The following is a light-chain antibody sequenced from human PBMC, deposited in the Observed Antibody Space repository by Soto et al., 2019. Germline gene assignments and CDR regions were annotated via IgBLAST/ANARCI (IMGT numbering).Light chain of an antibody. CDR2: EVS. V-gene: IGKV2-29*03. CDR1: QSLLHSTGKTY. J-gene: IGKJ2*01. Sequence: DIVKTQSPLFLSVTSGEPASISCKSSQSLLHSTGKTYLHWYLQRPGQSPQLLIYEVSNRFSGVPDRISGSGSGTDFTLTISRVEAEDAGVYYCMQGGTSGQGTKLEIK. CDR3: MQGGT.